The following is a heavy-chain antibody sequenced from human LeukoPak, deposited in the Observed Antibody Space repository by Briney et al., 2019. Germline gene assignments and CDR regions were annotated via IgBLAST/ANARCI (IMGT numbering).Heavy chain of an antibody. J-gene: IGHJ4*02. V-gene: IGHV3-23*01. D-gene: IGHD4-17*01. CDR3: ARSSRTTVTLAVY. CDR1: GFTFSSYA. CDR2: ISGSGGST. Sequence: GGSLRLSCAASGFTFSSYAMSWVRQAPGKGLEWVSAISGSGGSTYYADSVKGRFTISGDNSKNTLYLQMNSLRAEDTAVYYCARSSRTTVTLAVYWGQGTLVTVSS.